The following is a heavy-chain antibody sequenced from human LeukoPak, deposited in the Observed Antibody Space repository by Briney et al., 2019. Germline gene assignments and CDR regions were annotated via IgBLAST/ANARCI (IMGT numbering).Heavy chain of an antibody. Sequence: ASVKVSCKASGYTFTSYYMHWVRQAPGQGLEWMGIINPSGGSTSYAQKFQGRVTMTRDTSTSTVYMELSSLRSEDTAVYYCARDSAVVIAIRSEGNWFDPWGQGTLVTVSS. CDR2: INPSGGST. V-gene: IGHV1-46*01. D-gene: IGHD2-21*01. CDR3: ARDSAVVIAIRSEGNWFDP. J-gene: IGHJ5*02. CDR1: GYTFTSYY.